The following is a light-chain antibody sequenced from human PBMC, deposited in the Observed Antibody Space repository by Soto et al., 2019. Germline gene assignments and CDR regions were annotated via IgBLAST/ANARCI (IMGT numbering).Light chain of an antibody. CDR1: QSVSSY. J-gene: IGKJ4*01. Sequence: EIVLTQSPATLSLSPGERATLSCRASQSVSSYLAWYQQKPGQAPRLLIYDASNRATGIPARFSGSGSGTDFTLTISSLEPEDVAVYYCQHPNTFGGGTKVEIK. CDR3: QHPNT. V-gene: IGKV3-11*01. CDR2: DAS.